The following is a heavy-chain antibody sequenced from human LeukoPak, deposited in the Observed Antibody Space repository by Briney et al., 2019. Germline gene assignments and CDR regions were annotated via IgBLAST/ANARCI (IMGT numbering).Heavy chain of an antibody. D-gene: IGHD6-13*01. CDR1: GFTFSDYY. Sequence: GGSLRLSCAASGFTFSDYYMSWIRLAPGKGLEWVSYISSSGSTIYYADSVKGRFTISRDNAKNSLYLQMNSLRAEDTAVYYCARDARAGTEYYGMDVWGQGTTVTVSS. J-gene: IGHJ6*02. V-gene: IGHV3-11*01. CDR2: ISSSGSTI. CDR3: ARDARAGTEYYGMDV.